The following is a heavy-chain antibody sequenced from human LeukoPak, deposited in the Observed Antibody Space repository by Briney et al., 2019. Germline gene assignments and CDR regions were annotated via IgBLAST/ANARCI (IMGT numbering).Heavy chain of an antibody. V-gene: IGHV3-21*04. D-gene: IGHD2-15*01. CDR3: VKSSLVAPYDY. J-gene: IGHJ4*02. CDR1: GFTFSTYI. CDR2: IGTSTSYI. Sequence: GGSLRLSCAASGFTFSTYIMNWVRQTPGKGLEWVSSIGTSTSYIYYADSVKGRFTISRDNAKNSLYLEMNSLRADDTAVYYCVKSSLVAPYDYWGQGTLVTVSS.